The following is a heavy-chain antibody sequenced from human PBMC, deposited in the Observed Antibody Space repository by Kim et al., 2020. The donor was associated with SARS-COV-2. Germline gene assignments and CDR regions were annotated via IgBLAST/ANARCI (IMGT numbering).Heavy chain of an antibody. CDR2: ISSNGADP. D-gene: IGHD2-2*01. V-gene: IGHV3-64*02. CDR3: AREVRHCSGTACYLFAY. Sequence: GGSLRLSCAASGFIFDTYAMHWVRQTPGRRLEYVSAISSNGADPYYADSVKGRFIISRDNSKNTMYLQMGSLRAEDMAVYYCAREVRHCSGTACYLFAYWGQGPLVSVPS. CDR1: GFIFDTYA. J-gene: IGHJ4*02.